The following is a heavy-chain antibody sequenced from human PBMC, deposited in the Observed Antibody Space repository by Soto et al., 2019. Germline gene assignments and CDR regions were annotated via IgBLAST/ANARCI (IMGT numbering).Heavy chain of an antibody. CDR1: GGSISSSSYY. CDR2: IYYSGST. CDR3: ARRNFYSTLYYYGMDV. Sequence: PSETLSLTCTASGGSISSSSYYWGWIRQPPGKGLEWIGSIYYSGSTYYNPSLKSRVTISVDTSKNQFSLKLSSVTAADTAVYYCARRNFYSTLYYYGMDVWGQGTTVTVSS. J-gene: IGHJ6*02. D-gene: IGHD4-4*01. V-gene: IGHV4-39*01.